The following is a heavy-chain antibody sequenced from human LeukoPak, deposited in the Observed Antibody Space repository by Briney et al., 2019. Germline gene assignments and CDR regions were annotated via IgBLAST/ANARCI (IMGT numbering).Heavy chain of an antibody. J-gene: IGHJ4*02. V-gene: IGHV1-2*06. D-gene: IGHD3-3*01. CDR1: GYTFTGYY. CDR3: ARAQGYYDFSSGDFDY. CDR2: INPNSGGT. Sequence: ASVKVSCKASGYTFTGYYMHWVRQAPGQGLEWMGRINPNSGGTNYAQKFQGRVTMTRDTSISTAYMELSRLRSDDTAVYYCARAQGYYDFSSGDFDYWGQGTLVTVSS.